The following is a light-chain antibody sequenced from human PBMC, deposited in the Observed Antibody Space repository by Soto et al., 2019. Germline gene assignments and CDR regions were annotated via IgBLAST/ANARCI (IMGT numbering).Light chain of an antibody. J-gene: IGKJ5*01. CDR3: QQLNSYPRT. CDR2: AAS. Sequence: DIQLTQSPSFLSASVGDRVTITCRASQGISSYLAWYQQKPGKAPKLLIYAASTLPGGVPSRFSGSGSGTEFTLTISSLQPEDFATYYWQQLNSYPRTFGQGTRLEIK. V-gene: IGKV1-9*01. CDR1: QGISSY.